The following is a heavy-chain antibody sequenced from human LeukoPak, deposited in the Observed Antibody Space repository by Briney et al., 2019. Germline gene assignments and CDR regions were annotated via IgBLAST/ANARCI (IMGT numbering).Heavy chain of an antibody. CDR3: TTDRLYDSSGYYPYYFDY. V-gene: IGHV3-15*01. J-gene: IGHJ4*02. CDR2: IKSKTDGGTT. D-gene: IGHD3-22*01. Sequence: GGSLRLSCAASGITFSNAWMSWVRQAPGKGLEWVGRIKSKTDGGTTDYAAPVKGRFTISRDDSKNTLYLQMNSLKTEDAAVYYCTTDRLYDSSGYYPYYFDYWGQGTLVTVSS. CDR1: GITFSNAW.